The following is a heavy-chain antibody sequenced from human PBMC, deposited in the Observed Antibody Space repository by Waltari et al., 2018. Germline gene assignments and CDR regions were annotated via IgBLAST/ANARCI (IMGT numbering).Heavy chain of an antibody. V-gene: IGHV1-69*15. CDR1: GGTFSSYA. CDR2: IIPLFRSA. J-gene: IGHJ5*01. D-gene: IGHD1-26*01. Sequence: QVQLVQSGAEVKNPGSSVKVSCKASGGTFSSYAINWVRQAPGQGLEWMGRIIPLFRSANYAQKFQGRVTITSDDSTTTAYMQLNSLRSDDTAVYYCATTYRDNSGWF. CDR3: ATTYRDNSGWF.